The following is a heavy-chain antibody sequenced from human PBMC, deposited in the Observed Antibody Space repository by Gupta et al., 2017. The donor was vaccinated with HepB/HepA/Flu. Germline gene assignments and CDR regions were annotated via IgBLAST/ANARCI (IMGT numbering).Heavy chain of an antibody. Sequence: GGSLRLSCATSGFAFSTYWLNWVRHTPGKGLEWVADIRPDGGEKSYVDSVKGRFTISRDNGKNSLYLQMNSLRAEDTAVYFCAREGRLLGAFDVWGHGTMVSVSS. D-gene: IGHD3-16*01. CDR2: IRPDGGEK. CDR3: AREGRLLGAFDV. V-gene: IGHV3-7*01. CDR1: GFAFSTYW. J-gene: IGHJ3*01.